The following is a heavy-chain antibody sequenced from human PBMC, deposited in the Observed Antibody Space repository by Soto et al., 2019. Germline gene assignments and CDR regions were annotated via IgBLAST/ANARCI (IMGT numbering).Heavy chain of an antibody. CDR1: GYTFTSYA. J-gene: IGHJ4*02. D-gene: IGHD3-9*01. Sequence: ASVKVSCKASGYTFTSYAMHWVRQAPGQRLEWMGWINAGNGNTKYSQKFQGRVTITRDTSASTAYMELSSLRSEDTAVDYCARVTGYYVPDEWGQRTLVTVSS. CDR2: INAGNGNT. CDR3: ARVTGYYVPDE. V-gene: IGHV1-3*01.